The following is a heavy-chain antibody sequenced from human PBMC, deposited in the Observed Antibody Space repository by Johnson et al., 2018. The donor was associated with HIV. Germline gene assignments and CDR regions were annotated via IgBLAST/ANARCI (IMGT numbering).Heavy chain of an antibody. J-gene: IGHJ3*02. CDR2: ISRSGSTI. CDR1: GFTFSDYY. V-gene: IGHV3-11*01. Sequence: QVQLVESGGGFVQPGGSLRLSCSASGFTFSDYYMSWIRQAPGKGLEWVSYISRSGSTIYSADSVQGRFTLSRDNAKNSLYLQMNRLRAEDTAVYYCARDQRHIAAAGPPDAFDIWGQGTMVTVSS. D-gene: IGHD6-13*01. CDR3: ARDQRHIAAAGPPDAFDI.